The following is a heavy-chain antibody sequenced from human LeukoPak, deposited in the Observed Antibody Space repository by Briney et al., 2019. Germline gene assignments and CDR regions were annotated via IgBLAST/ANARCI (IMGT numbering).Heavy chain of an antibody. J-gene: IGHJ5*02. V-gene: IGHV3-73*01. CDR3: ARDVATISNWFDP. Sequence: GGSLRLSCAASGFTFSGSAMHWVRQASGKGLEWVGRIRSKTNSYATSYAASVKGRFALSRDDSKNTAYLQMNSLRDEDTTVYYCARDVATISNWFDPWGQGTLVTVSS. D-gene: IGHD5-24*01. CDR1: GFTFSGSA. CDR2: IRSKTNSYAT.